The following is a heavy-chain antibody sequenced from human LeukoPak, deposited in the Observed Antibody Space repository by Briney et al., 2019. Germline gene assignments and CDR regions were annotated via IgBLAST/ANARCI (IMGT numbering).Heavy chain of an antibody. CDR3: ARGFRGWYAEGFDY. CDR2: IKQDGSEK. J-gene: IGHJ4*02. V-gene: IGHV3-7*01. CDR1: GFTFSSYW. D-gene: IGHD6-19*01. Sequence: GGSLRLSCAASGFTFSSYWVSWVRQAPGKGLEWVANIKQDGSEKYYVDSVKGRFTISRDNAKNSLYLQMNSLRAEDTAVYYCARGFRGWYAEGFDYWGQGTLVTVSS.